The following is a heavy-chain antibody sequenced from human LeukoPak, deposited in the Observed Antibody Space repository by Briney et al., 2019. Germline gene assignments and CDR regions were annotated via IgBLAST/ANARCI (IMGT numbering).Heavy chain of an antibody. CDR3: ARGCYYGSGSYYEDY. CDR1: GYSISSCYY. J-gene: IGHJ4*02. V-gene: IGHV4-38-2*02. Sequence: SETLSLTCTVSGYSISSCYYWCWIRQSPGKGLEWIGSIYNSGSTYYNPSLKSRITISVDTAKNQFSLKLSSVTAADTAVYYCARGCYYGSGSYYEDYWGQGTLVTVSS. D-gene: IGHD3-10*01. CDR2: IYNSGST.